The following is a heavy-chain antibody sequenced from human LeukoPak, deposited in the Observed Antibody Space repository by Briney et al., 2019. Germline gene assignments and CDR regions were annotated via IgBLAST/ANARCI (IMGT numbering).Heavy chain of an antibody. J-gene: IGHJ4*01. CDR3: ARVPARRVVNTPTYFDY. D-gene: IGHD2-21*01. Sequence: SETLSLTCTVSACSISSGYYWGCMRQPPGKGLEWIGSIYHSGNTYYNPSLKSRVTTSVDTSNNQFSMRLRSVAAAATALYYCARVPARRVVNTPTYFDYWGQGTLVTVSS. V-gene: IGHV4-38-2*02. CDR1: ACSISSGYY. CDR2: IYHSGNT.